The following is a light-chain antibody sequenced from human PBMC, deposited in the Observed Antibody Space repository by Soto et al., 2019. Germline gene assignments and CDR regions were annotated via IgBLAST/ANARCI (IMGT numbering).Light chain of an antibody. J-gene: IGLJ2*01. Sequence: QSALTQPASVSGSPGQSITISCTETSSDVGGYNYVSWYQQHPGKAPKLMIYEVSNRPSGVSNRFSGSKSGNTASLTISGLQAEDEGDYYCSSYTSSSTVVFGGGTKLTVL. CDR3: SSYTSSSTVV. CDR1: SSDVGGYNY. V-gene: IGLV2-14*01. CDR2: EVS.